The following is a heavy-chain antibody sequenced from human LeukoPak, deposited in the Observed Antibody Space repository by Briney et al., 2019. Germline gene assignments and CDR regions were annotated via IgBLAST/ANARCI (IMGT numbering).Heavy chain of an antibody. CDR3: AGGRASVPPFDY. J-gene: IGHJ4*02. V-gene: IGHV3-53*01. CDR2: IYSGDDT. CDR1: GFTFSSYE. Sequence: GGSLRLSCAASGFTFSSYEMNWVRQAPGKGLELVSLIYSGDDTYYADSVKGRFTISRDNSKNTLYLQMNSLRAEDTAVYYCAGGRASVPPFDYWGQGTLVTVSS. D-gene: IGHD2-2*01.